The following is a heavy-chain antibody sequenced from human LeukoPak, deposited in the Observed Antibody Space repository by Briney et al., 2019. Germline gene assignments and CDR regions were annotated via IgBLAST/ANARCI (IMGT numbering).Heavy chain of an antibody. D-gene: IGHD2-2*01. CDR3: ARDPREGVVVPAASFDP. CDR2: INPNSGGT. J-gene: IGHJ5*02. CDR1: GYTFTGYY. V-gene: IGHV1-2*02. Sequence: ASVKVSCKASGYTFTGYYMHWVRQAPGQGLELMGWINPNSGGTNYAQKFQGRVTMTRDTSISTAYMELSRLRSDDTAVYYCARDPREGVVVPAASFDPWGQGTLVTVSS.